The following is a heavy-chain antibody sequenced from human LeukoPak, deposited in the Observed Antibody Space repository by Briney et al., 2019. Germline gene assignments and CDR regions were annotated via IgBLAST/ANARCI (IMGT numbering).Heavy chain of an antibody. CDR3: AGGLYYSFFDY. V-gene: IGHV3-66*01. D-gene: IGHD3-22*01. CDR2: IYSGGST. Sequence: PGGSLRLSCAASGFTVSSNYMSWVRQAPGNGLEWVSIIYSGGSTYYADSVKGRFTISRDKSKNTVYLQMNSLRAEDTAVYYCAGGLYYSFFDYWGQGTLVTVSS. J-gene: IGHJ4*02. CDR1: GFTVSSNY.